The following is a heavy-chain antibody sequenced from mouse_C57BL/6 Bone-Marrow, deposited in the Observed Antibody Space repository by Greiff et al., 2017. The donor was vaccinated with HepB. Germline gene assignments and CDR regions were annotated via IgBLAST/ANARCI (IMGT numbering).Heavy chain of an antibody. CDR2: ISSGGDYI. CDR1: GFTFSSYA. CDR3: TRTDYYGSSSWFAY. V-gene: IGHV5-9-1*02. D-gene: IGHD1-1*01. Sequence: EVKVVESGEGLVKPGGSLKLSCAASGFTFSSYAMSWVRQTPEKRLEWVAYISSGGDYIYYADTVKGRFTISRDKARNTLYLQMSSLKSEDTAMYYCTRTDYYGSSSWFAYWGQGTLVTVSA. J-gene: IGHJ3*01.